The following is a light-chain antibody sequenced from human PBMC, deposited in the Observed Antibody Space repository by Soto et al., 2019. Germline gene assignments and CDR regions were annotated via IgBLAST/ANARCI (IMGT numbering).Light chain of an antibody. CDR1: SSNIGNNY. V-gene: IGLV1-51*01. CDR3: GTWDSSLSAV. J-gene: IGLJ2*01. CDR2: DNN. Sequence: QSVLTQPPSVSAAPGQKVTISCSGSSSNIGNNYVSWYQHLPGTAPKLLIYDNNKRPSGIPDRFSGSKSGTSATLGITGLQTGDEAEYYCGTWDSSLSAVFGGGTQLTVL.